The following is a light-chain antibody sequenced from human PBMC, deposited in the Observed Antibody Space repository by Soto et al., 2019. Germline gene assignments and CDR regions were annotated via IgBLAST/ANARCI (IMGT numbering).Light chain of an antibody. J-gene: IGKJ1*01. CDR3: QQSYSTPVT. V-gene: IGKV1-39*01. Sequence: DIQMTQSPSSLCASVGDRVTITCRANQSISSYLNWYQQKPGKAPKLLIYAASSLQSGVPSRFSGSGSGTDFTLTISILQPEDFATYYCQQSYSTPVTFGQGTKVEIK. CDR2: AAS. CDR1: QSISSY.